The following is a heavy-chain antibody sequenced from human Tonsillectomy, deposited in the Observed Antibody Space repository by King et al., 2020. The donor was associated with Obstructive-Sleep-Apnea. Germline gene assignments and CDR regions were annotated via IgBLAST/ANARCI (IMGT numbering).Heavy chain of an antibody. J-gene: IGHJ4*02. Sequence: VQLVESGGGLVKPGGSLRLSCAASVFTFSSYYINWVRQAPGKGLEWVSSISSSSSYIYYAVSVKGRFTISRDNAKNSLYLQMNSLRAEDTAVYYCARGSGIAVAGVAPHFDYWGQGTLVTVSS. CDR2: ISSSSSYI. V-gene: IGHV3-21*01. CDR3: ARGSGIAVAGVAPHFDY. D-gene: IGHD6-19*01. CDR1: VFTFSSYY.